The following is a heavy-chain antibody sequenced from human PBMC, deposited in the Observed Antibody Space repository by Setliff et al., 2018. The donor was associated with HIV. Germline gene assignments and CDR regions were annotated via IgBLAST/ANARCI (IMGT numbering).Heavy chain of an antibody. V-gene: IGHV1-18*01. CDR3: AREGLWFGDRGYYMDV. Sequence: ASVQVSCKASGYTFTGWYMHWVRQAPGQGLEWMVWIGTYNGDTNYAQKFQGRVTMTTDTSTSTAYMELRSLISDDTAVYYCAREGLWFGDRGYYMDVWGTGTAVTVSS. CDR1: GYTFTGWY. CDR2: IGTYNGDT. D-gene: IGHD3-10*01. J-gene: IGHJ6*03.